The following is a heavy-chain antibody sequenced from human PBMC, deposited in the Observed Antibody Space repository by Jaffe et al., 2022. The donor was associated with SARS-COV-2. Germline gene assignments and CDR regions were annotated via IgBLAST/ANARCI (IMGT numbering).Heavy chain of an antibody. V-gene: IGHV3-74*01. Sequence: EVQLVESGGGLVQPGGSLRLSCAASGFTFSSCWMHWVRQAPGKGLVWVSRIASDGSSTSYADSVKGRFTISRDNAKNTLYLQMNSLRAEDTAVYYCARDFTSDYFDYWGQGTLVTVSS. CDR2: IASDGSST. CDR3: ARDFTSDYFDY. D-gene: IGHD1-1*01. CDR1: GFTFSSCW. J-gene: IGHJ4*02.